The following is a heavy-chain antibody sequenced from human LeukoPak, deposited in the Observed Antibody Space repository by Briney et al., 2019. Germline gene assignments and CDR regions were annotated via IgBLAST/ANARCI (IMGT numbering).Heavy chain of an antibody. CDR2: ISSSSSYI. D-gene: IGHD5-12*01. V-gene: IGHV3-21*01. Sequence: GGSLRLSCAASGFTFSSYSMNWVRQAPGKGLEWVSSISSSSSYIYYADSVKGRFTISRDNFKNSLYMQMNSLRAEDTAVYYCARDFQRGYSGYNIFDYWGQGTLVTVSS. CDR1: GFTFSSYS. CDR3: ARDFQRGYSGYNIFDY. J-gene: IGHJ4*02.